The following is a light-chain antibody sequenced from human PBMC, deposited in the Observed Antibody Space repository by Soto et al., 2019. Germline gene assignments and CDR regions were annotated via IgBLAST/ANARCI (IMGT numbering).Light chain of an antibody. CDR1: SSGIGTFNL. CDR2: EVN. V-gene: IGLV2-23*02. Sequence: QSALTQPASVSGSPGQSIAISCTGNSSGIGTFNLVSWYQQHPGRAPKLIIYEVNKRPSGISSRFSASKSCNTASLTISGLQADDEADYYCYSFAGFNTQFGGGTKLTVL. CDR3: YSFAGFNTQ. J-gene: IGLJ2*01.